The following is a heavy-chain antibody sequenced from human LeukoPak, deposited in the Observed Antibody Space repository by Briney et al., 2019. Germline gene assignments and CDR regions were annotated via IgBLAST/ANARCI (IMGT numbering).Heavy chain of an antibody. J-gene: IGHJ4*02. CDR2: MNHSGSA. D-gene: IGHD6-13*01. Sequence: SETLSLTCAVYGVSFSGYYWTWIRQPPGKGLEWIGEMNHSGSANYNPSLKSRVTISVDTSKNQFSLKLSSVTAADTAVYYCARVGAPRSAAGTRFDYWGQGTLVTVSS. CDR1: GVSFSGYY. V-gene: IGHV4-34*01. CDR3: ARVGAPRSAAGTRFDY.